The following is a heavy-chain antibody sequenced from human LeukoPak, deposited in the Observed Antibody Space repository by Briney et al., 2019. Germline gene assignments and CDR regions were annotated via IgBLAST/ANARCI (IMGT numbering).Heavy chain of an antibody. J-gene: IGHJ5*02. V-gene: IGHV1-8*01. Sequence: ASVKVSCKASGYTFTSYDINWVRQATGQGLEWMGWMNPNSGNTGYAQKFQGRVTMTRNTSISTAYMELSSLRSGDTAVYYCAREGTNYDFWSGYYPENWFDPWGQGTLVTVSS. D-gene: IGHD3-3*01. CDR2: MNPNSGNT. CDR3: AREGTNYDFWSGYYPENWFDP. CDR1: GYTFTSYD.